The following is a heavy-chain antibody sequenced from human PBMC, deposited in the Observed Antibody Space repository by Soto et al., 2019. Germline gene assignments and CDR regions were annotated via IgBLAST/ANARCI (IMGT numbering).Heavy chain of an antibody. D-gene: IGHD2-2*03. J-gene: IGHJ6*02. CDR2: IYYNGST. CDR1: GGSISSYY. Sequence: SETLSLTCTVSGGSISSYYWSWIRQPPGKGLEWIGFIYYNGSTNYNPSLLSRVTISVDTSKNEFSLRLSSVTAADTAVYYCARLNGYCVSTNCHGYYGMDVWGQGTTVTVSS. V-gene: IGHV4-59*08. CDR3: ARLNGYCVSTNCHGYYGMDV.